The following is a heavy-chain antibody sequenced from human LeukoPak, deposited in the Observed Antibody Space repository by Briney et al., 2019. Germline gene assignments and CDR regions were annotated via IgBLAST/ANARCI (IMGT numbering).Heavy chain of an antibody. J-gene: IGHJ6*03. CDR1: GFTFSSCG. V-gene: IGHV3-30*02. CDR2: IRYDGSNK. Sequence: PGGSLRLSCAASGFTFSSCGMHWVRQAPGKGLEWVAFIRYDGSNKYYADSVKGRFTISRDNSKNTLYLQMNSLRAEDTAVYYCATPGGKMYYYMDVWGKGTTVTISS. CDR3: ATPGGKMYYYMDV. D-gene: IGHD1-26*01.